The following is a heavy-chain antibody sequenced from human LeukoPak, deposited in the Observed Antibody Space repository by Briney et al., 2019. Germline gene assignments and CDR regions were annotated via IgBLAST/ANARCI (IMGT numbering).Heavy chain of an antibody. CDR3: ARTVLRYFDWSPAGGFDY. CDR2: IYPGDSDT. CDR1: GSIFTSYW. D-gene: IGHD3-9*01. V-gene: IGHV5-51*01. Sequence: GASLQISCKGSGSIFTSYWIGWVRQLPGKGLEWMGIIYPGDSDTRYSPSFQGQVTISADKSISTAYLQWSSLKASDTVMYYCARTVLRYFDWSPAGGFDYWGQGTLVTVSS. J-gene: IGHJ4*02.